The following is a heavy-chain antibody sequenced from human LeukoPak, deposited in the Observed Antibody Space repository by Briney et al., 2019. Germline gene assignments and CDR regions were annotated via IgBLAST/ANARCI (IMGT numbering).Heavy chain of an antibody. V-gene: IGHV1-2*02. J-gene: IGHJ4*02. CDR2: INPNSGGT. CDR1: EYTFTGYY. Sequence: ASVKVSCKASEYTFTGYYIHWVRQAPGQGLEWMGWINPNSGGTNYTQKFQGRVTMTRDTSISTAYMELSRLRSDDTAVYYCAREDILTAEPDYWGQGTLVTVSS. CDR3: AREDILTAEPDY. D-gene: IGHD3-9*01.